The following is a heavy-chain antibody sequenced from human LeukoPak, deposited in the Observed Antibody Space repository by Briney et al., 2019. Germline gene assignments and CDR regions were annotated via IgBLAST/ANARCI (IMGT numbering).Heavy chain of an antibody. CDR2: IYYSGNT. V-gene: IGHV4-30-4*01. Sequence: SQTLSLTCTVSGGSISSGDYYWSWIRQPPGKGLEWIGYIYYSGNTYYNPSLKSRLTISVDTPKNQFSLKLNSVTAADTAVYYCARDIPPGLGDYWGQGTLVTVSS. CDR3: ARDIPPGLGDY. J-gene: IGHJ4*02. CDR1: GGSISSGDYY. D-gene: IGHD2-21*01.